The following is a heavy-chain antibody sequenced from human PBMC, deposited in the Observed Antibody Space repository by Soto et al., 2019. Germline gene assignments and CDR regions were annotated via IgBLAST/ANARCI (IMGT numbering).Heavy chain of an antibody. CDR1: GGSGSDYY. D-gene: IGHD2-2*01. CDR3: ARDQRSRISISWFDP. V-gene: IGHV4-4*07. Sequence: QVQLQESGPRLVKPSGTLSLTCTDSGGSGSDYYWSWIREPAGKGLEWIGRIHSGGSTNYNPSLKSRVTMSGDTSHNQVSLTLSRVTAADTAVYYCARDQRSRISISWFDPWGQGALVTVSS. J-gene: IGHJ5*02. CDR2: IHSGGST.